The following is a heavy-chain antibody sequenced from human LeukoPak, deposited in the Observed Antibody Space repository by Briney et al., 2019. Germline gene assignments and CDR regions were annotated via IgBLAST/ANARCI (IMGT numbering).Heavy chain of an antibody. CDR1: GGSISSSSYY. J-gene: IGHJ4*02. CDR3: ARDVYYYGSGSYVFDY. D-gene: IGHD3-10*01. V-gene: IGHV4-39*07. Sequence: KPSETLSLTCTVSGGSISSSSYYWGWIRQPPGKGLEWIGSIYYSGSTYYNPSLKSRVTISVDTSKNQFSLKLSSVTAADTAVYYCARDVYYYGSGSYVFDYWGQGTLVTVSS. CDR2: IYYSGST.